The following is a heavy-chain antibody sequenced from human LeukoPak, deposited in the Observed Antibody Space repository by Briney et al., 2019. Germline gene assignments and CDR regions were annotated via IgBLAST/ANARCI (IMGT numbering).Heavy chain of an antibody. CDR3: ARSRLWYSSSWYYFVY. D-gene: IGHD6-13*01. Sequence: SETLSLTCAVYGGSFSGYYWSWIRQPPGKGLEWIGEINHSGSTNYNPSLKSRVTISVDTSKNQFSLKLSSVTAADTAVYYCARSRLWYSSSWYYFVYWGQGTLVTVSS. J-gene: IGHJ4*02. CDR1: GGSFSGYY. V-gene: IGHV4-34*01. CDR2: INHSGST.